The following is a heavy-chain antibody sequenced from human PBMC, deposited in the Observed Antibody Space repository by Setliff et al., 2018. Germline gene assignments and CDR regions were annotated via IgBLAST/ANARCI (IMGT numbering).Heavy chain of an antibody. D-gene: IGHD3-22*01. CDR2: IFYNGNT. V-gene: IGHV4-31*03. Sequence: TLSLTCNVSGDFISSGGYTWNWIRQHPEMGLEWIGYIFYNGNTFYNPSLQSRVTTSVDTSKNQFSLKLISLNAADSAVYYCARASHSYGSPNWFDPWGPGTLVTVSS. J-gene: IGHJ5*02. CDR3: ARASHSYGSPNWFDP. CDR1: GDFISSGGYT.